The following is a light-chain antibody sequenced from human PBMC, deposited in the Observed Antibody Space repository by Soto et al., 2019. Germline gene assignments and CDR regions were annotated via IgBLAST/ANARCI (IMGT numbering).Light chain of an antibody. V-gene: IGKV3-20*01. CDR3: QQYGSSPPLIT. Sequence: ILLTQSPGTLSLSPGERATLSCRASQSVTNNYFARYQQKPGQAPRLLIFGVSSRATGVPDRFSGSGSGTEFTLTIIRLEPEDFALYYCQQYGSSPPLITFGQGTRLEIK. J-gene: IGKJ5*01. CDR1: QSVTNNY. CDR2: GVS.